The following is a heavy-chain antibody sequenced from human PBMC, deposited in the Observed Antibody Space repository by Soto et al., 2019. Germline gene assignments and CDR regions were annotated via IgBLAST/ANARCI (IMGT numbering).Heavy chain of an antibody. CDR1: GFTFRFYD. D-gene: IGHD4-4*01. V-gene: IGHV3-30*18. Sequence: QVQLVESGGGVVQPGRSLRLSCATSGFTFRFYDMHWVRQAPGKGLEWVAIISRDGNNKDYGDSVKGRFTISRDNSKNTLYLHMNSMRGEDTAVYYCAKDADTPIRTTAHDSGGLDHWGRGTLVTVSS. CDR2: ISRDGNNK. J-gene: IGHJ4*02. CDR3: AKDADTPIRTTAHDSGGLDH.